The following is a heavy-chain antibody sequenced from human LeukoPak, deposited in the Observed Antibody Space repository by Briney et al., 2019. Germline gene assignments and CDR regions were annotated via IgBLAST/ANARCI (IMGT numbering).Heavy chain of an antibody. D-gene: IGHD1-1*01. CDR1: GYTFTIYG. Sequence: ASVKVSCKASGYTFTIYGISWVRQAPGQGLEWMGWISAYNGNTNYAQKLQGRVTMTTDTSTSTAYMELRSLRSDDTAVYYCARDRNWNDDEGTYNWFDPWGQGTLVTVSS. CDR3: ARDRNWNDDEGTYNWFDP. V-gene: IGHV1-18*01. J-gene: IGHJ5*02. CDR2: ISAYNGNT.